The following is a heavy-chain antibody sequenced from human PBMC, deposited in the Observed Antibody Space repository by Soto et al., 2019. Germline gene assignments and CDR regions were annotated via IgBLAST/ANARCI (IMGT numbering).Heavy chain of an antibody. V-gene: IGHV3-30*18. CDR2: ISYDGSNK. Sequence: QVQLVESGGGVVQPGRSLRLSCAASGFTFSSYGMHWVRQAPGKGLEWVAVISYDGSNKYYADSVKGRFTISRDNSKNTRYLQMNSLRAEDTAVYYCAKDKAVAGKANFDYWGQGTLVTVSS. J-gene: IGHJ4*02. CDR1: GFTFSSYG. CDR3: AKDKAVAGKANFDY. D-gene: IGHD6-19*01.